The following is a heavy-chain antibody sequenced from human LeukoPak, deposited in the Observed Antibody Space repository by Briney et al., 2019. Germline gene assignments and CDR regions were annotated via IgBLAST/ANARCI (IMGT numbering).Heavy chain of an antibody. CDR1: GFTFSSYA. CDR3: ASTRWVIVSYYFDY. J-gene: IGHJ4*02. CDR2: ISYDGSNK. D-gene: IGHD3-16*02. Sequence: GGSLRLSCAAAGFTFSSYAMHWVRQAPGKGLEWVAVISYDGSNKYYADSVKGRFTISRDNSKNTLYLQMNSLRAEDTAVYYCASTRWVIVSYYFDYWGQGTLVTVSS. V-gene: IGHV3-30-3*01.